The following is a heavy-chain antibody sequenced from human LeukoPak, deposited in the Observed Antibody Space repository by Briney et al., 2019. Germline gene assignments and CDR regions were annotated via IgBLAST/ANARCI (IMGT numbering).Heavy chain of an antibody. D-gene: IGHD2-2*01. V-gene: IGHV1-18*01. CDR3: ARTSSRQDPTPPNY. CDR2: ISAYNGNT. J-gene: IGHJ4*02. CDR1: GYTFTSYG. Sequence: ASVKVSCKASGYTFTSYGISWVRQAPGQGLEWMGWISAYNGNTNYAQKLQGRVTMTTDTSTSTAYMELRSLRSGDTAVYYCARTSSRQDPTPPNYWGQGTLVTVSS.